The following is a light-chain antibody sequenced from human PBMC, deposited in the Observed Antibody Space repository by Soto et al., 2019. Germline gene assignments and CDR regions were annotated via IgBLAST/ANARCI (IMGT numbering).Light chain of an antibody. V-gene: IGLV2-14*01. CDR1: SSDVGGYNY. CDR2: EVS. Sequence: QSALTQPASVSGSPGQSITISCSGTSSDVGGYNYVSWYQQHPGKAPKLMIYEVSNRPSGVSNRFSGSKSGNTASLTISGLQAEDEADYHCSSYTSSSTWVFGGGTKVTVL. J-gene: IGLJ3*02. CDR3: SSYTSSSTWV.